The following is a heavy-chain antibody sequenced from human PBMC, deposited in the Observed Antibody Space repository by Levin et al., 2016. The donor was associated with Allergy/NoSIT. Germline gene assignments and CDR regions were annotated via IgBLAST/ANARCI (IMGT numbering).Heavy chain of an antibody. CDR2: IYYSGST. D-gene: IGHD1-26*01. J-gene: IGHJ4*02. CDR3: ARHGVGATSDY. Sequence: WIRQPPGKGLEWIGYIYYSGSTNYNPSLKSRVTISVDTSKNQFSLKLSSVTAADTAVYYCARHGVGATSDYWGQGTLVTVSS. V-gene: IGHV4-59*08.